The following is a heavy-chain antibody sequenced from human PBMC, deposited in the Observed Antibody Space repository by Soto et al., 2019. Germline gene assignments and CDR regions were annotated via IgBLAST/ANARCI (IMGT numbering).Heavy chain of an antibody. Sequence: EVQLVESGGGLVKPGGSLRLSCAASGFTFSSYSMNWVRQAPGKGLAWVSAISVSRSYIYYADSVKGRFTISRDNAKTSLYLQMNSLGAEDTAVYYCARELTTAHGGYWGQGALVTVSS. J-gene: IGHJ4*02. CDR2: ISVSRSYI. CDR3: ARELTTAHGGY. D-gene: IGHD3-16*01. V-gene: IGHV3-21*01. CDR1: GFTFSSYS.